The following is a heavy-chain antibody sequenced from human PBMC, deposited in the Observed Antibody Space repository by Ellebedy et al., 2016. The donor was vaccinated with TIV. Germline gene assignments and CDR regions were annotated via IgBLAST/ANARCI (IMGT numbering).Heavy chain of an antibody. CDR3: ARTDPWQPIDD. J-gene: IGHJ4*02. V-gene: IGHV4-39*01. D-gene: IGHD2-21*02. CDR1: GGPVSSTSYY. CDR2: VDYSGSP. Sequence: MPSETLSLTCSVPGGPVSSTSYYWAWFRQPPGKGLDYIGSVDYSGSPYYNPSFKRRVTLSADTSKNQFSLNLRTVTAADTAVYYCARTDPWQPIDDWGQGILVSVAS.